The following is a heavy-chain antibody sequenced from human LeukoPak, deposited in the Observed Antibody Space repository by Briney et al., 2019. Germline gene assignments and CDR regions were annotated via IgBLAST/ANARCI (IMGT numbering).Heavy chain of an antibody. Sequence: SETLSLTCTVSGGSISSYYWSWIRQPPGKGLEWIGYIYYSGSTNYNPSLKSRVTISVDTSKNQFSLKLSSVTAADTAVYYCARSIPFDYWGQGALVTVSS. J-gene: IGHJ4*02. V-gene: IGHV4-59*01. CDR1: GGSISSYY. CDR3: ARSIPFDY. CDR2: IYYSGST.